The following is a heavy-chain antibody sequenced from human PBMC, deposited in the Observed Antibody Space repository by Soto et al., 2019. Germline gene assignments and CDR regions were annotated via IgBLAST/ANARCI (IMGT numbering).Heavy chain of an antibody. CDR1: GFTFSSYA. V-gene: IGHV3-23*01. CDR3: AKRSSPSTFDY. CDR2: ISGSDDST. J-gene: IGHJ4*02. Sequence: EVQLLESGGGLVQPGESLRLSCAASGFTFSSYAMSWVRQAPGKGLEWVSVISGSDDSTYYADSVKGLFTISRDNSNNMLYLQMTRLRAEDTAVYYCAKRSSPSTFDYWGQGTLVTVSS. D-gene: IGHD6-6*01.